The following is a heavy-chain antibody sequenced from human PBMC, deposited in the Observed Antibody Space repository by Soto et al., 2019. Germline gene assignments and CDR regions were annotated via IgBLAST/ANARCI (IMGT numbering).Heavy chain of an antibody. CDR2: ITYDGRNK. V-gene: IGHV3-30*03. Sequence: PGGSLRLSCAASGFTFSNAWMNWVRQAPGKGLEWVAVITYDGRNKYYADSLKGRFTISRDNSENTLSLQMNSLRDEDTAVYYCARAPVTYYYDSSGYYFDYWGQGTLVTVSS. D-gene: IGHD3-22*01. CDR1: GFTFSNAW. CDR3: ARAPVTYYYDSSGYYFDY. J-gene: IGHJ4*02.